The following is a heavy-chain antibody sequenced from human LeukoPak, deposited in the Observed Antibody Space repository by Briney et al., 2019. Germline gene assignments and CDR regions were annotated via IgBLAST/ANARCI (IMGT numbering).Heavy chain of an antibody. CDR3: TRDGRVAYEMDV. J-gene: IGHJ6*02. D-gene: IGHD2-15*01. V-gene: IGHV3-48*01. Sequence: TGGSLRLSCAASGFTFSRHPMSWVRQAPGKGLEWVSYISPGTIYYADSVKGRFTISRDNAKNSLYLQMNSLRAEDTAVYYCTRDGRVAYEMDVWGQGTTVTVSS. CDR1: GFTFSRHP. CDR2: ISPGTI.